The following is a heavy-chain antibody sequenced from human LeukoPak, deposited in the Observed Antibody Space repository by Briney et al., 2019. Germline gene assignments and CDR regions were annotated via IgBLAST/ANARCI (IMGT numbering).Heavy chain of an antibody. V-gene: IGHV4-34*01. Sequence: PSETLSLTCAVSGTSFSSYYWSWIRQPPGKGLEWIGEVNHSGYTNDNPSLKSRVTISVDTSKNQFSLRLRSVTAADTAVYFCARMTTGHDFWGQGALATVSS. D-gene: IGHD4-17*01. J-gene: IGHJ4*02. CDR2: VNHSGYT. CDR3: ARMTTGHDF. CDR1: GTSFSSYY.